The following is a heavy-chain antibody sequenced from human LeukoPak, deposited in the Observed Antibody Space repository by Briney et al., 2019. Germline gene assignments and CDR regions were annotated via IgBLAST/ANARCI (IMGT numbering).Heavy chain of an antibody. CDR3: ARHGGSRSPSFELPLDY. CDR2: IYYSWCT. V-gene: IGHV4-39*01. J-gene: IGHJ4*02. D-gene: IGHD2-2*01. CDR1: GGSLSSIRYY. Sequence: PETLSHTCTVSGGSLSSIRYYWGWPRQPPGKGLEWIGSIYYSWCTDYNPSLKRRVTISVDTSKNQFSLELSTVTAADTTVYYCARHGGSRSPSFELPLDYWGQGTLVTVSS.